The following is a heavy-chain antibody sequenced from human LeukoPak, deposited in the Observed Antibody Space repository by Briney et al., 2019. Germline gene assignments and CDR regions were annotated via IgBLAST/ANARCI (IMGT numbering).Heavy chain of an antibody. J-gene: IGHJ4*02. D-gene: IGHD3-10*01. CDR1: GFTFSNAW. CDR2: IKSKTDGGTT. CDR3: TTAVRGIIEPVY. Sequence: GGSLRLSCAASGFTFSNAWMTWVRQAPGKGLEWVCRIKSKTDGGTTDYAAPAKGRFTISRDDSKDTLYLQMNSLRVDDTAVYYCTTAVRGIIEPVYWGQGTLVTVSS. V-gene: IGHV3-15*01.